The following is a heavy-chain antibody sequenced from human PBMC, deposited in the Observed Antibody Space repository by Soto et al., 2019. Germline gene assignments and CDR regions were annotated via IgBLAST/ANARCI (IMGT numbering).Heavy chain of an antibody. V-gene: IGHV4-61*01. CDR2: IYYSGST. CDR1: GGSVSSGSSY. J-gene: IGHJ4*02. CDR3: AKGRDGYIYS. Sequence: SETLSLTCTVSGGSVSSGSSYWSWIRQPPGKGLEWIGYIYYSGSTNYSPSLKSRVTISVDTSKNQFSLKLSSVTAADTAVYYCAKGRDGYIYSWGQGTLVTVSS.